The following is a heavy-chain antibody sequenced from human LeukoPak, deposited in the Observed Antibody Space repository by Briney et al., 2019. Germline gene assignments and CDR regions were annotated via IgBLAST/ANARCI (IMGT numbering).Heavy chain of an antibody. V-gene: IGHV1-2*02. CDR3: ARAEYSSSSGDY. J-gene: IGHJ4*02. CDR1: GYTFTGYY. Sequence: ASAKVSCKASGYTFTGYYMHWVRQAPGQGLEWMGWINPNSGGTNYAQKFQGRVTMTRDTSISTAYMELSRLRSDDTAVYYCARAEYSSSSGDYWGQGTLATVSS. CDR2: INPNSGGT. D-gene: IGHD6-6*01.